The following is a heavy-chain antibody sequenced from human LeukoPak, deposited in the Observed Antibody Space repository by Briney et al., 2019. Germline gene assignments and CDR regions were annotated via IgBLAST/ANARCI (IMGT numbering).Heavy chain of an antibody. CDR3: VRHGLGSSWFGFDY. CDR2: IYPGDSDP. CDR1: GYRFTTYW. J-gene: IGHJ4*02. V-gene: IGHV5-51*01. Sequence: GESLKISCQGSGYRFTTYWIGWVRQMSGKGLEWMGIIYPGDSDPRYSPSFQGQVTISADTSISTAYLQWSSLKASDSAMYYCVRHGLGSSWFGFDYWGQGTLVTVSS. D-gene: IGHD6-13*01.